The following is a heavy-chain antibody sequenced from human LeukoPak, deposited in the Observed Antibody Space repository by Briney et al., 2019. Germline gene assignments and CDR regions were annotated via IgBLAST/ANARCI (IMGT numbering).Heavy chain of an antibody. V-gene: IGHV4-38-2*01. D-gene: IGHD5-12*01. CDR3: ARTVEILANWFDP. J-gene: IGHJ5*02. CDR1: GYSISSGYY. CDR2: IYHSGST. Sequence: SETLSLTCAVSGYSISSGYYWGWIRQPPGKGLEWIGSIYHSGSTYYNPSLKRRVTISVDTSKNQFSLKLSSVTAADTAVYYCARTVEILANWFDPWGQGTLVTVSS.